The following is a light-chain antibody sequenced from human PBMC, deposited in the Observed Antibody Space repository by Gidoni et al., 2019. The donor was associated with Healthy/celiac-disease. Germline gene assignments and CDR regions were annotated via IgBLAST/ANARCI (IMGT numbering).Light chain of an antibody. CDR2: AAS. J-gene: IGKJ4*01. V-gene: IGKV1-9*01. CDR3: QQLNRYPLT. Sequence: DIQLTQSPSFLSASVGDRVPITCRASQGISSYLAWYQQKPGKAPKLLIYAASTLQSGVPSRFSGSGSGTEFTLTIRLLQPEDFATYYCQQLNRYPLTFGGGTKVEIK. CDR1: QGISSY.